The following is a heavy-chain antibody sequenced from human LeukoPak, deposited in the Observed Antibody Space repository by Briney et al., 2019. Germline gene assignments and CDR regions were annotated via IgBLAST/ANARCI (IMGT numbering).Heavy chain of an antibody. V-gene: IGHV4-61*02. Sequence: PSETLSLTCTVSGGSISSGSYYWSWIRQPAGKGLEWIGRIYHSGSTYYNPSLKSRVTISVDTSKNQFSLKLSSVTAADTAVYYCAMNLNDYGEGYFDYWGQGTLVTVSS. CDR2: IYHSGST. D-gene: IGHD4-17*01. CDR1: GGSISSGSYY. CDR3: AMNLNDYGEGYFDY. J-gene: IGHJ4*02.